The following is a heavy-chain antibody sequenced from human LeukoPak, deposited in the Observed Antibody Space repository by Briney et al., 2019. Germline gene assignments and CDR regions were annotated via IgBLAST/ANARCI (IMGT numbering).Heavy chain of an antibody. J-gene: IGHJ4*02. V-gene: IGHV3-21*01. D-gene: IGHD3-16*01. CDR1: GFPFSIFA. CDR2: ISSSSSYI. CDR3: ARQIMITFGGLGY. Sequence: SGGSLRLSCAASGFPFSIFALNWVRQAPGKGLEWVSSISSSSSYIYYADSVKGRFTISRDNAKNSLYLQMNSLRAEDTAVYYCARQIMITFGGLGYWGQGTLVTVSS.